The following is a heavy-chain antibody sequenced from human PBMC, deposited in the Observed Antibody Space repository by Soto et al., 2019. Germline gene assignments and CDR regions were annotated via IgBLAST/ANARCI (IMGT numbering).Heavy chain of an antibody. Sequence: GGSLRLSCAASGFTFSSYAMSWVRQAPGKGLEWVSAISGSGGSTYCADSVKGRFTISRDNSKNTLYLQMNSLRAEDTAVYYCAKHMVRGVAVYGMDVWGQGTTVTVSS. CDR3: AKHMVRGVAVYGMDV. CDR1: GFTFSSYA. CDR2: ISGSGGST. D-gene: IGHD3-10*01. V-gene: IGHV3-23*01. J-gene: IGHJ6*02.